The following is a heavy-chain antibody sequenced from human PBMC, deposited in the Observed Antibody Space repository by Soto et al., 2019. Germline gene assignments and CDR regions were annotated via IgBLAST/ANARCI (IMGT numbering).Heavy chain of an antibody. D-gene: IGHD2-15*01. V-gene: IGHV5-51*01. CDR3: ASRGYCSGSSCYAGAFDI. J-gene: IGHJ3*02. Sequence: GESLKISCKGSGYSFTSYWIGWVRQMPGKGLEWMGIIYPGDSDTRYSPSFQGQVTISADKSISTAYLQWSSLKASDTAMYYCASRGYCSGSSCYAGAFDIWGQGTMVTVSS. CDR1: GYSFTSYW. CDR2: IYPGDSDT.